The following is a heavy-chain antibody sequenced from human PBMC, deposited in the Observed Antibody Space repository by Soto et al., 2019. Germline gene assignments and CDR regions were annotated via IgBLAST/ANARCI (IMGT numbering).Heavy chain of an antibody. V-gene: IGHV1-46*01. CDR1: GYTFTSYY. Sequence: GASVKVSCKASGYTFTSYYMHWVRQAPGQGLEWMGIINPSGGSTSYAQKFQGRVTMTGDTSTSTVYMELSSLRSEDTAVYYCATLYYGSGSYDSWFDPGGQGTLVTVSS. D-gene: IGHD3-10*01. J-gene: IGHJ5*02. CDR2: INPSGGST. CDR3: ATLYYGSGSYDSWFDP.